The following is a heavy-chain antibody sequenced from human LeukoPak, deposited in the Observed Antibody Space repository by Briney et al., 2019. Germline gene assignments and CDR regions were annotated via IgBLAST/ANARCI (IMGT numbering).Heavy chain of an antibody. CDR2: IWYDGSNK. CDR1: GFTFSSYG. D-gene: IGHD3-3*01. CDR3: ARLADFWSGLDPYYYYDMDV. Sequence: PGGSLRLSCTASGFTFSSYGIPWVRQAPGKGLEWVAVIWYDGSNKYYADSVKGRFTISRDNSKNTLYLQMNSLRAEDTAVYYCARLADFWSGLDPYYYYDMDVWGQGTTVTVSS. V-gene: IGHV3-33*01. J-gene: IGHJ6*02.